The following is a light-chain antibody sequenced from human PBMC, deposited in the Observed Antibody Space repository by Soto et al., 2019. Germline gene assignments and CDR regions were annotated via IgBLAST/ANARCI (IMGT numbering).Light chain of an antibody. V-gene: IGKV3-20*01. J-gene: IGKJ3*01. CDR1: QSVSSSY. CDR2: AAS. CDR3: QQYDGSLLT. Sequence: EIVLTQSPGTLSLSPGERATLSCRASQSVSSSYLAWYQQKPGQAPRLLIYAASTRDVGVPDRFSGSGSGTDFTLTISRLEPEDFAVYYCQQYDGSLLTFGPGTKVDI.